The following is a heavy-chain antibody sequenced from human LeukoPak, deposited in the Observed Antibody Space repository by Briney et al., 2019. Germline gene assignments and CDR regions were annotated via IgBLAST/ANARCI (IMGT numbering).Heavy chain of an antibody. Sequence: GGSLRLSCAASGFTFSTYWMHWVRQGPGKGLVWVSRINGDGSSTTYADSVKGRFTISRDNAKNSVYLQMNSLRVEDTAVYYCARRPFGADYWGQGTLVTVSS. V-gene: IGHV3-74*01. J-gene: IGHJ4*02. CDR2: INGDGSST. CDR3: ARRPFGADY. CDR1: GFTFSTYW. D-gene: IGHD3-10*01.